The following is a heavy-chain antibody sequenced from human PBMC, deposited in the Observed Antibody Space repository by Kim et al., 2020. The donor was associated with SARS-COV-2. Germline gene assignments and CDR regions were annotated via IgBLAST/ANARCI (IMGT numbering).Heavy chain of an antibody. J-gene: IGHJ4*02. CDR1: GYTVTSYY. CDR2: INPSGGTT. V-gene: IGHV1-46*01. CDR3: ARDIIDGWCSFKH. D-gene: IGHD3-10*01. Sequence: ASVKVSCKASGYTVTSYYIHWVRQAPGQGLEWMGLINPSGGTTTYAQKFQGRVTMTRDTSKSTFYMELSSLRSEDTAVYYCARDIIDGWCSFKHWGQGTLVTVSS.